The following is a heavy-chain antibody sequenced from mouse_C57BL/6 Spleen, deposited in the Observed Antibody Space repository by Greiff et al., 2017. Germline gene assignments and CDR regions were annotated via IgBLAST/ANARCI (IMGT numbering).Heavy chain of an antibody. Sequence: EVMLVESGGGLVKPGGSLKLSCAASGFTFSSYAMSWVRQTPEKRLEWVATISDGGSYTYYPDNVKGRFTISRDNAKNNLYLQMSHLKSEDTAIYYCARGGTTVVVDYWGQGTTLTVSS. V-gene: IGHV5-4*03. CDR3: ARGGTTVVVDY. J-gene: IGHJ2*01. CDR2: ISDGGSYT. CDR1: GFTFSSYA. D-gene: IGHD1-1*01.